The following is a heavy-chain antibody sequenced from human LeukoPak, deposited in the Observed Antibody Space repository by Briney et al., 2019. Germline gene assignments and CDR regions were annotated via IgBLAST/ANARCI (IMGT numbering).Heavy chain of an antibody. V-gene: IGHV4-59*08. CDR2: VYYSGST. J-gene: IGHJ4*02. CDR3: ATLSLLRGFDY. D-gene: IGHD3-10*01. CDR1: GDSVRNYY. Sequence: RSSETLSLTCTVSGDSVRNYYWSWIRQPPGKGLEWIGYVYYSGSTNYNPSLKSRVSMSVDTSKNQISLNLSSVTAADTAVYYCATLSLLRGFDYWGQGTLVTVSS.